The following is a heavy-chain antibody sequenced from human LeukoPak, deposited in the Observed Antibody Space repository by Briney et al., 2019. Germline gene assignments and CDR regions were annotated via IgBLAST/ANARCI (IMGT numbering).Heavy chain of an antibody. CDR3: GVVVVAASDY. J-gene: IGHJ4*02. CDR1: GFTVSSNY. D-gene: IGHD2-15*01. V-gene: IGHV3-53*01. CDR2: IYSGGST. Sequence: QPGGSLRLSCAASGFTVSSNYMSWVRQAPGKGPEWVSVIYSGGSTYYADSVKGRFTISRDNSKNTLYLQMNSLRAEDTAVYYCGVVVVAASDYWGQGTLVTVSS.